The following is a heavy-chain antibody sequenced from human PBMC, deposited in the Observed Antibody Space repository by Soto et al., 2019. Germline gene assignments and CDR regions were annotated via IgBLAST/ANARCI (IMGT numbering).Heavy chain of an antibody. V-gene: IGHV3-23*01. CDR3: AKGLYYYDSSGYRLFDY. J-gene: IGHJ4*02. CDR1: GFMFNNYA. D-gene: IGHD3-22*01. CDR2: VSVSGGTT. Sequence: PGGSLRLSCAASGFMFNNYAMSWVRQAPGKGLEWVSTVSVSGGTTYYADSLKGRFTISRDNSKKTVYLQMNRLRADDTAIYSCAKGLYYYDSSGYRLFDYWGQGTLVTAPQ.